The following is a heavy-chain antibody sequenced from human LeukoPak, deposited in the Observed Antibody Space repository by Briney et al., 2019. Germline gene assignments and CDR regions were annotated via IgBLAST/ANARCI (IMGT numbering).Heavy chain of an antibody. J-gene: IGHJ4*02. CDR1: GASISSNNW. CDR2: IYHSGST. Sequence: SETLSLTCAVSGASISSNNWWSWVRQPPGKGLEWIREIYHSGSTNYTPSLKSQVTISIDKSKNQFSLKLSSVTAADTAVYYCALISRGIAVPGTELWGQGTLVTVSS. CDR3: ALISRGIAVPGTEL. D-gene: IGHD6-19*01. V-gene: IGHV4-4*02.